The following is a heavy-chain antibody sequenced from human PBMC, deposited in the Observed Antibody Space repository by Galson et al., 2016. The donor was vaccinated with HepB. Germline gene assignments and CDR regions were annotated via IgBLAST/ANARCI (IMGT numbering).Heavy chain of an antibody. CDR1: GDTLGTYA. V-gene: IGHV1-69*13. CDR3: ARGRLSSTMATLGVPYYHYGMDV. J-gene: IGHJ6*02. Sequence: SVKVSCKASGDTLGTYAISWVRQAPGQGLQWMGGIIPMFGTTNYEQNYQDTITITADESTNTAYMELRSLRYDDTAMYYCARGRLSSTMATLGVPYYHYGMDVWGQGTTVTVSS. D-gene: IGHD5-24*01. CDR2: IIPMFGTT.